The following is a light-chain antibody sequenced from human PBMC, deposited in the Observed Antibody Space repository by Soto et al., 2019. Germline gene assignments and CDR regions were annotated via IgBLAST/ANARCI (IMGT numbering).Light chain of an antibody. V-gene: IGKV3-20*01. J-gene: IGKJ4*01. CDR1: QSVSSSY. CDR2: DAS. Sequence: EIVLTQSPGTLSLSPGARDPLSCRASQSVSSSYLAWYQQKPGQAPRLLIYDASSRATGIPDRFSGGGSGTDFTLTVSRLEPEDFAVYYCQQFSSYPLTFGGGTKVDI. CDR3: QQFSSYPLT.